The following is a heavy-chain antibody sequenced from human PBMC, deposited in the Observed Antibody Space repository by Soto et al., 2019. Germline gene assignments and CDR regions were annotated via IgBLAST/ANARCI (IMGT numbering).Heavy chain of an antibody. CDR2: IYYSGST. CDR1: GGSISSSSYY. Sequence: SETLSLTCTVSGGSISSSSYYWAGICQPPGKGLERIGSIYYSGSTYYNPSLKSRVTISVDTSTNQFSLKLSSVTATDTAVYYCACQWLYDFCDYGISQRDQYYFDYWGQGTLVTVSS. V-gene: IGHV4-39*01. D-gene: IGHD4-17*01. J-gene: IGHJ4*02. CDR3: ACQWLYDFCDYGISQRDQYYFDY.